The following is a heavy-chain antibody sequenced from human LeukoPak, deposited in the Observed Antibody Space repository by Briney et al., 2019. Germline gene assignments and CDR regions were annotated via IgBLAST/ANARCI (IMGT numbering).Heavy chain of an antibody. J-gene: IGHJ4*02. CDR3: ARVPSGSYLRYFDY. Sequence: PSETLSLTCTVSGGSISSSSYYWGWIRQPPGKGLEWIGSIYYSGSTYYNPSLKSRVTISVDTSKNQFSLKLSSVTAADTAVYYCARVPSGSYLRYFDYWGQGTLVTVSS. CDR2: IYYSGST. CDR1: GGSISSSSYY. V-gene: IGHV4-39*07. D-gene: IGHD1-26*01.